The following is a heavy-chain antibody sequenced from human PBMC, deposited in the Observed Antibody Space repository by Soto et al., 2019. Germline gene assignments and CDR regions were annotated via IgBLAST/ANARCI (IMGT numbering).Heavy chain of an antibody. Sequence: QVQLQESGPGLVKPSETLSLTCTVSGGSISSYYWSWIRQPPGKGLEWIGYIYYSGSTNYNPSLKSRVTISVDTSKNQFSLKLSSVTAADTAVYYCARSSNWDSRYGELSSEYFQHWGQGTLVTVSS. J-gene: IGHJ1*01. CDR2: IYYSGST. D-gene: IGHD3-16*02. V-gene: IGHV4-59*01. CDR3: ARSSNWDSRYGELSSEYFQH. CDR1: GGSISSYY.